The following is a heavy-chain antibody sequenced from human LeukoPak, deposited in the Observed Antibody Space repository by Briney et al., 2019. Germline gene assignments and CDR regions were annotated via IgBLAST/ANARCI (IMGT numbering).Heavy chain of an antibody. Sequence: GGSLRLSCAASGFTFSTYAMSWVRQAPGKGLEWVSGISDGSHHTYYADSVKGRFTISRDNAKNSLYLQMNSLRDEDTAVYYCARVTTAAGDYWGQGTLVTVSS. D-gene: IGHD6-13*01. CDR2: ISDGSHHT. V-gene: IGHV3-23*01. J-gene: IGHJ4*02. CDR1: GFTFSTYA. CDR3: ARVTTAAGDY.